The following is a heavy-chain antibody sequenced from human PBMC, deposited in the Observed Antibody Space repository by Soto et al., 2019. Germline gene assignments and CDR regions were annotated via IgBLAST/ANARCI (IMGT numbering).Heavy chain of an antibody. Sequence: ASVKVSCKASGYTFTSYDINWVRQATGQGLEWMGWMNPNSGNTGYAQKFQGRVTMTRNTSISTAYMELSSLRSEDTAVYYCAIGRYCIITICPKGYYYYGMDVWGQGTTVTVSS. CDR3: AIGRYCIITICPKGYYYYGMDV. V-gene: IGHV1-8*01. CDR2: MNPNSGNT. J-gene: IGHJ6*02. D-gene: IGHD2-2*01. CDR1: GYTFTSYD.